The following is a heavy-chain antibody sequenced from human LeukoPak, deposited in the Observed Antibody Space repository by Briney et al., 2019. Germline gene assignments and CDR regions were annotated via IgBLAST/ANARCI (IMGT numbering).Heavy chain of an antibody. Sequence: SYTLSLTCAVYGESLNYYYWSWIRQSPGKGLEWIGDIFDGKTINYNPSLKSRVTISAATSSQQFSLNLKSVTAADTAVYFCASGAWAARLNSWAQGALVIVSS. V-gene: IGHV4-34*12. CDR3: ASGAWAARLNS. D-gene: IGHD4-23*01. J-gene: IGHJ4*02. CDR2: IFDGKTI. CDR1: GESLNYYY.